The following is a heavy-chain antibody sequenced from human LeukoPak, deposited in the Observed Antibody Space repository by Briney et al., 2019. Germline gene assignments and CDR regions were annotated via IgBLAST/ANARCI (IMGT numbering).Heavy chain of an antibody. D-gene: IGHD2/OR15-2a*01. CDR1: GFTFSDYY. Sequence: GGSLRLSCAASGFTFSDYYMSWIRQAPGKGLEWVSYISSSGSTIYYADSVKGRFTVSRENSNNILFLQMSSLRVEDTAIYYCAKRLLGGSGDGYWGQGTLVTVSS. J-gene: IGHJ4*02. CDR3: AKRLLGGSGDGY. CDR2: ISSSGSTI. V-gene: IGHV3-11*01.